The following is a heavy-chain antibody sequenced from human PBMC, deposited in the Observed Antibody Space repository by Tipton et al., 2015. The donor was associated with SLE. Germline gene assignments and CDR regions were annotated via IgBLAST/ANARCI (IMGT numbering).Heavy chain of an antibody. V-gene: IGHV4-31*02. J-gene: IGHJ4*02. CDR3: ARELTITVASVFDY. CDR2: IYYSGTT. D-gene: IGHD4-11*01. CDR1: GGSISSRGYY. Sequence: LRLSCTVSGGSISSRGYYWTWIRQHPGKGLEWIGYIYYSGTTYYNPSLKSRVTMSVDTSKSHFSLNLSSVTAADTAVYYCARELTITVASVFDYWGQGILVTVSS.